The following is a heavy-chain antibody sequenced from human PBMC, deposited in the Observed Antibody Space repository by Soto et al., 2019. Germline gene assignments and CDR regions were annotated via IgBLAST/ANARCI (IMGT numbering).Heavy chain of an antibody. Sequence: QVHLVQSGAEVRQPGSSVRVSCKASGGTFSGAGVSWVRQAPGQGLEWMGNHIPMFGSTNYAEKFQGRLTSSADAPATTAYMDLSSVRSEDTSVYLCARGDGFNYYFDYWGQGALVTVSS. D-gene: IGHD1-1*01. V-gene: IGHV1-69*18. CDR3: ARGDGFNYYFDY. J-gene: IGHJ4*02. CDR2: HIPMFGST. CDR1: GGTFSGAG.